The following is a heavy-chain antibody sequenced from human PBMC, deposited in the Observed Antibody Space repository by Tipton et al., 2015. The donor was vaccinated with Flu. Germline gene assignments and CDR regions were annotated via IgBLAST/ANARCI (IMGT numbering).Heavy chain of an antibody. CDR2: IKPHSGDT. CDR1: GYTFTGNY. Sequence: QLVQSGAEVKKPGASVRVSCQASGYTFTGNYIHWVRQAPGQGPEWMGWIKPHSGDTNYAQKFQGRVTMTRDTSISTAFMELSRLRSDDTAVYYCARGWSTVSYYGHWGQGTLVTVSS. D-gene: IGHD1-26*01. V-gene: IGHV1-2*02. CDR3: ARGWSTVSYYGH. J-gene: IGHJ4*02.